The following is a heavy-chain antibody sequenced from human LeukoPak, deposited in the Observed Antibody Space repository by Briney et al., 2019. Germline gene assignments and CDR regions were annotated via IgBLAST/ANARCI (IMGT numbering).Heavy chain of an antibody. CDR3: ARVLGFSLYYFDS. Sequence: PSQTLSLTCTVSGGSISSGGYYWGWIRQHPGKGLEWIGYIYYSGSTYYNPSLKSRVTISVDTSKNQFSLKLGSVTAADTAVYYCARVLGFSLYYFDSWGQGTLVTVSS. CDR1: GGSISSGGYY. D-gene: IGHD3-3*01. J-gene: IGHJ4*02. CDR2: IYYSGST. V-gene: IGHV4-31*03.